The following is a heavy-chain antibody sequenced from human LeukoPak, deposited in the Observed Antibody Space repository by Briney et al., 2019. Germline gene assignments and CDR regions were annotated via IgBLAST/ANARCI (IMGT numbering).Heavy chain of an antibody. CDR2: ISYDGSNK. D-gene: IGHD3-22*01. Sequence: GGSLRLSCAASGFTFSRCGMHWVRQAPGKGLEWVAVISYDGSNKYYADSVKGRFTISRDNSKNTLYLQMNSLRAEDTAVCYCAKERYYYDSSGYWAFDYWGQGTLVTVSS. CDR3: AKERYYYDSSGYWAFDY. J-gene: IGHJ4*02. V-gene: IGHV3-30*18. CDR1: GFTFSRCG.